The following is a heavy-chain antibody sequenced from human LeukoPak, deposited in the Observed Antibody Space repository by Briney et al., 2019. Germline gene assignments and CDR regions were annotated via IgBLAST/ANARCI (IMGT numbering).Heavy chain of an antibody. V-gene: IGHV3-33*01. D-gene: IGHD6-19*01. Sequence: GGSLRLSCAASGFTFSSYGMHWVRQAPGKGLGWVAVIWYDGSNKYYADSVKGRFTISRDNSKNTLYLQMNSLRAEDTAVYYCASTSGWYEPIDYWGQGTLVTVSS. J-gene: IGHJ4*02. CDR1: GFTFSSYG. CDR2: IWYDGSNK. CDR3: ASTSGWYEPIDY.